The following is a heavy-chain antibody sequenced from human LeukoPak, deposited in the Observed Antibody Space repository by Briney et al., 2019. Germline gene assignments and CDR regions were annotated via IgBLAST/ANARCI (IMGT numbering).Heavy chain of an antibody. CDR3: AREKPWGYGSGSDGMDV. D-gene: IGHD3-10*01. CDR1: GYTFTNYG. V-gene: IGHV1-18*04. J-gene: IGHJ6*04. Sequence: GASVKASCKASGYTFTNYGITWVRQAPGQGLEWMGWISAYNGNTNYAQKFQGRVTMTTDTSTSTAYMELRSLRSDDTAVYYCAREKPWGYGSGSDGMDVWGKGTTVTVSS. CDR2: ISAYNGNT.